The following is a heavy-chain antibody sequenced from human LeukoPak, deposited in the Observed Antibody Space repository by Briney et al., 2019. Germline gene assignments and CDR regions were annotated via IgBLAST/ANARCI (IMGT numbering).Heavy chain of an antibody. D-gene: IGHD4/OR15-4a*01. CDR2: ITSSGTTT. V-gene: IGHV3-11*01. CDR3: ARDPDYGDPY. J-gene: IGHJ4*02. Sequence: PGGSLRLSYSASGFSFSDSYMSWFRLSAEKGLEWIAYITSSGTTTEYADSVKGRFTISRVNAKNSLYLQMNSLRPEDTAVYYCARDPDYGDPYWGQGTLVTVSS. CDR1: GFSFSDSY.